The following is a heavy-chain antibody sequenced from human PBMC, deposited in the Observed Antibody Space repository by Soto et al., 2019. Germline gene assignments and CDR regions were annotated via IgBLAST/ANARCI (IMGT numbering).Heavy chain of an antibody. V-gene: IGHV2-5*01. CDR3: AHSGFYYDSSGYPDYYYYGMDV. CDR2: IYWNDDK. Sequence: QITLKESGPTLVKPTQPLTLTCTFSGFSLSTSGVGVGWIRQPPGKALEWLALIYWNDDKRYSPSLKSRLTITKDTSKNQVVLTMTNMDPVDTATYYCAHSGFYYDSSGYPDYYYYGMDVWGQGTTVTVSS. J-gene: IGHJ6*02. D-gene: IGHD3-22*01. CDR1: GFSLSTSGVG.